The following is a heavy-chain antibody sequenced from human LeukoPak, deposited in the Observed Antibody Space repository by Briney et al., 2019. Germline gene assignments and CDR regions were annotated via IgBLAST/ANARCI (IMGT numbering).Heavy chain of an antibody. CDR2: INPNSGGT. V-gene: IGHV1-2*02. Sequence: ASVKVSCKASGYTFTGYYMHWVRQAPGQGLEWMGWINPNSGGTNYAQKFQGGVTMTRDTSISTAYMELSRLRSDDTAVYYCATTVRYSSSWYEYFQHWGQGTLVTVSS. CDR3: ATTVRYSSSWYEYFQH. CDR1: GYTFTGYY. J-gene: IGHJ1*01. D-gene: IGHD6-13*01.